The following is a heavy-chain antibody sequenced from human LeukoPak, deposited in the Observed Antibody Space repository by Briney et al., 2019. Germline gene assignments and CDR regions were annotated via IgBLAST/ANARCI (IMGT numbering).Heavy chain of an antibody. D-gene: IGHD6-19*01. Sequence: PSETLSLTCTVSGGSISSYYWSWIRQPPGKGLEWIGYIYYSGGTNYNPSLKSRVTISVDTSKNQFSLKLSSVTAADTAMYYCARGTLYSGWSYYFDYWGQGSQVTVSS. V-gene: IGHV4-59*12. J-gene: IGHJ4*02. CDR3: ARGTLYSGWSYYFDY. CDR2: IYYSGGT. CDR1: GGSISSYY.